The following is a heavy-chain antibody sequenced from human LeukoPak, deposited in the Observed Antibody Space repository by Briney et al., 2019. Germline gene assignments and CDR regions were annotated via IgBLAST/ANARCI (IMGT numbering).Heavy chain of an antibody. D-gene: IGHD3-10*01. Sequence: ASETLSLTCSVSGGSISSYYWSWIRQPAGKGLEWMGRIYSSGTITYNPSLQSRVTMSVDTSKNEFSLKMSSVTAADTAVYYCTRDSGTTGEVKFDPWGQGTLVAVSS. CDR2: IYSSGTI. J-gene: IGHJ5*02. CDR1: GGSISSYY. V-gene: IGHV4-4*07. CDR3: TRDSGTTGEVKFDP.